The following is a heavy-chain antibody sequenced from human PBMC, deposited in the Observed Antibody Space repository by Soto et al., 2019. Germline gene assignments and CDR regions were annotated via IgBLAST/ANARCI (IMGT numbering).Heavy chain of an antibody. J-gene: IGHJ4*02. CDR2: ISSSGSTI. CDR1: GFTFSDYY. D-gene: IGHD4-17*01. V-gene: IGHV3-11*01. CDR3: ARGTTVTTSQLDF. Sequence: GGSLRLSCAASGFTFSDYYMSWIRQAPGKGLEWVSYISSSGSTIYYADSVKGRFTISRDNSKNSLYLQMNSLRAEDTALYYCARGTTVTTSQLDFWGQGTLVTVSS.